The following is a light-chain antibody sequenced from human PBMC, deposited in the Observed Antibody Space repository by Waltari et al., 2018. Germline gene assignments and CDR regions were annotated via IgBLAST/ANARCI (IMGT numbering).Light chain of an antibody. CDR1: SSDGGGYNY. J-gene: IGLJ2*01. CDR3: SSYISSSTLEL. Sequence: QSALPPPASVSGSPGQSITISCTGTSSDGGGYNYVPWYQQHPGKAPKLMIYDVSNRPSGVTNRFSGSKTGNTAALTISGLQAEDEADYYCSSYISSSTLELFGGGTSLTVL. V-gene: IGLV2-14*03. CDR2: DVS.